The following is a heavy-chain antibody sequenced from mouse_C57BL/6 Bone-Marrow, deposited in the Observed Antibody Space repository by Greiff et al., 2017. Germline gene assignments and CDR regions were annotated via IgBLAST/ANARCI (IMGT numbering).Heavy chain of an antibody. Sequence: QVQLQQPGPELVKPGASVKLSCKASGYTFTSYWMHWVKQRPGRGLEWIGRIDPNSGGTKYNEKFKSKATLTVDKPSSTAYMQLSSLPSEDSAVYYCAHGNYFYWYFAVWGTGTTVTVSS. CDR3: AHGNYFYWYFAV. V-gene: IGHV1-72*01. D-gene: IGHD2-1*01. CDR1: GYTFTSYW. J-gene: IGHJ1*03. CDR2: IDPNSGGT.